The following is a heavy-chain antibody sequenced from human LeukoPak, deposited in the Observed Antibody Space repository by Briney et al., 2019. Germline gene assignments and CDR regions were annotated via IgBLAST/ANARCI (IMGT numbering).Heavy chain of an antibody. CDR2: IYPGDSDT. CDR3: ARHLNYYDSSGYYYGGPDALDI. J-gene: IGHJ3*02. D-gene: IGHD3-22*01. V-gene: IGHV5-51*01. Sequence: GESLKISCKGSGYSFTSYWIGEVRQMPGKGLEWMGIIYPGDSDTRYSPSFQGQVTISADKSISTAYLQWSSLKASDTAMYYCARHLNYYDSSGYYYGGPDALDIWGQGTMVTVSS. CDR1: GYSFTSYW.